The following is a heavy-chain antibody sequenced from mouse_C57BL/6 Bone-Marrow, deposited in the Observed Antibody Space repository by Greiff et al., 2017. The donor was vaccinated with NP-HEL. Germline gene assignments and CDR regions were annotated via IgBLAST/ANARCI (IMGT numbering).Heavy chain of an antibody. CDR3: TRWYDYDR. J-gene: IGHJ2*01. V-gene: IGHV14-4*01. D-gene: IGHD2-4*01. CDR1: GFNIKDDY. Sequence: EVQLVESGAELVRPGASVKLSCTASGFNIKDDYMHWVKQRPEQGLEWIGWIDPENGDTEYASKFQGKATITADTSSNTAYLQLSSLTSEDTAVYYSTRWYDYDRWGQGTTLTGSS. CDR2: IDPENGDT.